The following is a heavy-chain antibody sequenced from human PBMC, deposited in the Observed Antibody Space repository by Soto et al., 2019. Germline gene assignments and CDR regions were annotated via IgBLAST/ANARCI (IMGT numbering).Heavy chain of an antibody. Sequence: SETLSLTCIVSGGSINSYSWSWIRQPPGKGLEWIGYIHYSGATKYRASLNGRLSISVDTSKNQFSLWLNSVTAADTAVYYCARGAYCGTDCFYYFDSWGQGTLVTVSS. J-gene: IGHJ4*02. D-gene: IGHD2-21*02. CDR1: GGSINSYS. CDR2: IHYSGAT. V-gene: IGHV4-59*01. CDR3: ARGAYCGTDCFYYFDS.